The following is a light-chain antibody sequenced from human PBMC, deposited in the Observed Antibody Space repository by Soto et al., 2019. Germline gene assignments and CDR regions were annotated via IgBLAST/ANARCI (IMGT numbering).Light chain of an antibody. J-gene: IGLJ1*01. Sequence: VLTQPASVSGSPGQSITISCTGTSSDVAAYNYVSWYQQHPGKAPKLMVYDVSNRPSGVSNRFSGSKSGNTASLTISGLQAEDEADYYCSSYTSGGNYVFGTGTKLTVL. CDR2: DVS. CDR3: SSYTSGGNYV. V-gene: IGLV2-14*03. CDR1: SSDVAAYNY.